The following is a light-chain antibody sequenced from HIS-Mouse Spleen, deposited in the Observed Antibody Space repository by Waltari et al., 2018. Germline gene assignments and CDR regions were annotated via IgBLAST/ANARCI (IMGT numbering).Light chain of an antibody. V-gene: IGKV1-9*01. CDR2: AAS. CDR1: QGISSY. CDR3: QQLNSYPQET. J-gene: IGKJ4*01. Sequence: DIQLTQSPSFLSASVGDRVTITCRAIQGISSYLACYQQKPGKAPKLLIYAASTLQSGVPSRFSGSGSGTEFTLTISSLQPEDFATYYCQQLNSYPQETFGGGTKVEIK.